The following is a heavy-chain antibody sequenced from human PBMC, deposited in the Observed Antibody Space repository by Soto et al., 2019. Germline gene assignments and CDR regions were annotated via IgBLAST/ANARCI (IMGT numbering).Heavy chain of an antibody. CDR2: ISGGAGDT. CDR3: AKSSRLTLVRGVTDY. D-gene: IGHD3-10*01. Sequence: HPGGSLRRSCAASGIAFSNYAMNWVRQAPGNGLEWVSAISGGAGDTYYSDSVKGLFTISRDNSKNTLYLQMKSLRSEDTAVYFCAKSSRLTLVRGVTDYWGQGSLVTVSS. CDR1: GIAFSNYA. J-gene: IGHJ4*02. V-gene: IGHV3-23*01.